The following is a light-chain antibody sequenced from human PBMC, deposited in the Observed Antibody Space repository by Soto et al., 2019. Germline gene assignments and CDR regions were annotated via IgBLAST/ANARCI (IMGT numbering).Light chain of an antibody. J-gene: IGKJ5*01. CDR2: GAF. Sequence: EIVMTQSPATLTVSPGERATLSCRASQSAGTNLAWYQQKPGQAPRLLIHGAFTRANGIPARFSGSGSGTEFTLTISSLQSEDFAVYYCQQYNNWPPITFGQGTRLEIK. CDR1: QSAGTN. V-gene: IGKV3-15*01. CDR3: QQYNNWPPIT.